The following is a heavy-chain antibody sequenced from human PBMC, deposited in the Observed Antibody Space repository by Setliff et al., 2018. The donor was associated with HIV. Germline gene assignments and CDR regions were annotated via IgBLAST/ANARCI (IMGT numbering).Heavy chain of an antibody. CDR2: MNPNSGNR. CDR3: ARIWGIPPLYYFDY. D-gene: IGHD3-16*01. V-gene: IGHV1-8*03. Sequence: GASVKVSCKASGYTFTSYDINWVRQATGQGLEWMGWMNPNSGNRGYAQKFQGRVTISRNTSISTAYMELSGLRSEDTAVYYCARIWGIPPLYYFDYWGQGTLVTVSS. CDR1: GYTFTSYD. J-gene: IGHJ4*02.